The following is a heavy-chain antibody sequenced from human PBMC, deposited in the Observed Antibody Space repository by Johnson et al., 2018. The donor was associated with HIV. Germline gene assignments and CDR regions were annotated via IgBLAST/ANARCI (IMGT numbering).Heavy chain of an antibody. Sequence: VQLVESGGGLIQPGGSLRLSCAASGFTVSSNYMSWVRQAPGKGLEWVGRIKSKTDGGTTDYAAPVKGRFTISRDDSKNTLYLQMDSLKTEDTAVYYCTTGTTVPTWDWGQGTMVTVSS. J-gene: IGHJ3*01. CDR2: IKSKTDGGTT. D-gene: IGHD4-17*01. V-gene: IGHV3-15*01. CDR3: TTGTTVPTWD. CDR1: GFTVSSNY.